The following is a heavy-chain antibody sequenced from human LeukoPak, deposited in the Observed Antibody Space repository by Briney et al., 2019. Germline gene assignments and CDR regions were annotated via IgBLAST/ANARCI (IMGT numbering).Heavy chain of an antibody. Sequence: GGSLRVSCAASGYTFSSYGMHWVRQAPGQGLEWVAFIRYDSSNKDYADTVKGRFTISRDNSKNTLYLQMSSLRAEDTAVYYCAKDQFSRAFVIWGQGTMVTVSS. V-gene: IGHV3-30*02. CDR2: IRYDSSNK. J-gene: IGHJ3*02. CDR3: AKDQFSRAFVI. D-gene: IGHD5-24*01. CDR1: GYTFSSYG.